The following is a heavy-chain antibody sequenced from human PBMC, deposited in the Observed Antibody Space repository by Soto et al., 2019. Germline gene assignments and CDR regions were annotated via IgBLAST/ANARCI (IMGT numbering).Heavy chain of an antibody. J-gene: IGHJ6*02. CDR3: AKDSRLEWLLSVYGMDV. D-gene: IGHD3-3*01. V-gene: IGHV3-23*01. CDR2: ISGSGGST. CDR1: GFTFSSYA. Sequence: GGSLRLSCAASGFTFSSYAMSWVRQAPGKGLEWVSAISGSGGSTYYADSVKGRFTISRDNSKNTLYLQMNSLRAEDTAVYYCAKDSRLEWLLSVYGMDVWGQGTTVTVS.